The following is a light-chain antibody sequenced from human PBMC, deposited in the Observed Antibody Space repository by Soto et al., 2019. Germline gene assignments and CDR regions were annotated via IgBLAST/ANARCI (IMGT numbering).Light chain of an antibody. CDR2: AAS. CDR3: LQAYKYPFT. Sequence: AIQMTQSPSSLSASVGDRVTITCRASQDIRNDLGWYQQKPGQAPDLLIFAASRIPIGVPSRFSGSGSGTDFTLTINSLPPEDFATYYCLQAYKYPFTFGPGTRVDFK. V-gene: IGKV1-6*01. CDR1: QDIRND. J-gene: IGKJ3*01.